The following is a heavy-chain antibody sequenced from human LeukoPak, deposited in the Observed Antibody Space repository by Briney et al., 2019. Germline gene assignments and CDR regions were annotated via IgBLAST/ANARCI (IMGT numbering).Heavy chain of an antibody. CDR3: ARGFDAGNYMDV. V-gene: IGHV3-53*01. CDR1: GFTVSSTY. CDR2: IYSGGPT. Sequence: GGSLRLSCAASGFTVSSTYMNWVRQAPGKGLEWVSVIYSGGPTYYADSVKGRFTISRDNSKNTLYLQMNSLRAEDTAVYYCARGFDAGNYMDVWGKGTTVTVSS. J-gene: IGHJ6*03.